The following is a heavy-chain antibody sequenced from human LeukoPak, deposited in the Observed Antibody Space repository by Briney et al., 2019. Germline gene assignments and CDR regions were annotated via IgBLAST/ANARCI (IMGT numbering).Heavy chain of an antibody. Sequence: PSGTLSLTCGVSGCSISSTNWWSWVRQPPGQGLEWIGEISLAGRTNYNPSLNGRVTMSLDESSNQLSLNLTSVTAADTAIYYCSRKRGVFCPYDYWRQGTLVIVPS. CDR2: ISLAGRT. CDR1: GCSISSTNW. J-gene: IGHJ4*02. V-gene: IGHV4-4*02. CDR3: SRKRGVFCPYDY. D-gene: IGHD1-26*01.